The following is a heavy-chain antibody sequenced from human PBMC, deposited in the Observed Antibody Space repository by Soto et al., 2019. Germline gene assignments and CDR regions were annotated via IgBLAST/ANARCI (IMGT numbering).Heavy chain of an antibody. CDR1: GGSISSGGYY. J-gene: IGHJ4*02. CDR3: ARSTADYGDYSCFDY. Sequence: SETLSLTCTVSGGSISSGGYYWSWIRQHPGKGLEWIGYIYYSGSTYYNPSLKSRVTISVDTSKNQFSLKLSSVTAADTAVYYCARSTADYGDYSCFDYWGQGTLVTVSS. V-gene: IGHV4-31*03. CDR2: IYYSGST. D-gene: IGHD4-17*01.